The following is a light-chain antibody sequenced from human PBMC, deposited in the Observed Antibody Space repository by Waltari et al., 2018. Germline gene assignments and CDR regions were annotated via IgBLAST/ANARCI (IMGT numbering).Light chain of an antibody. V-gene: IGKV1-5*03. CDR3: LQYDIYWA. CDR1: QSISSW. J-gene: IGKJ1*01. CDR2: KAS. Sequence: DIQMTQSPSTLSASVGDRVTITCRASQSISSWLAWYQQKPGKAPKLLIYKASSLQAVVPSMFSGSGSATESPLTISSLQPDDFATYFCLQYDIYWAFGQGTKVEVK.